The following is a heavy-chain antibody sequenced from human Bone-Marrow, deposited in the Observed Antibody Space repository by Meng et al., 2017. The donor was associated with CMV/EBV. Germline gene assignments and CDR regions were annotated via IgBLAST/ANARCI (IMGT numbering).Heavy chain of an antibody. CDR2: ISGSGGST. D-gene: IGHD2-2*02. Sequence: GESLKISCAASGFTFSSYAMSWVRQAPGKGLEWVSAISGSGGSTYYADSVKGRFTISRDNSKNTLYLQMNSLRAEDTAVYYCAKDKGVPKYQLLYMEGCYYWGRGTLVTVSS. J-gene: IGHJ4*02. V-gene: IGHV3-23*01. CDR1: GFTFSSYA. CDR3: AKDKGVPKYQLLYMEGCYY.